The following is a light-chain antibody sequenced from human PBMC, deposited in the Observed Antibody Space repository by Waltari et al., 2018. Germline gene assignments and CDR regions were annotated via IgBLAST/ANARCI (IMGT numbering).Light chain of an antibody. Sequence: QSRAHNEGKTYLSWFHHGPGQSPKRLLYKVFNRDSGGPDRVSGSGSGTDFTLTISRVEAEDVGTYYCMQATQWPLTFGQGTKVEIK. J-gene: IGKJ1*01. CDR3: MQATQWPLT. CDR2: KVF. CDR1: QSRAHNEGKTY. V-gene: IGKV2-30*02.